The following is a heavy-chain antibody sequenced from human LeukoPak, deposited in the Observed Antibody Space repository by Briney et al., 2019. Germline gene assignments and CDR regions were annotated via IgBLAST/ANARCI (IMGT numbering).Heavy chain of an antibody. CDR2: INHSGST. D-gene: IGHD2-2*01. CDR1: GVSFSGYY. V-gene: IGHV4-34*01. Sequence: SETLSLTCAVYGVSFSGYYWSWIRQPPRKGLEWIGEINHSGSTNYNPSLKSRVTISVDTSKNQFSLKLSSVTAADTAVYYCARTPPDEVVVPAAIYYYYYGMDVWGQGTTVTVSS. J-gene: IGHJ6*02. CDR3: ARTPPDEVVVPAAIYYYYYGMDV.